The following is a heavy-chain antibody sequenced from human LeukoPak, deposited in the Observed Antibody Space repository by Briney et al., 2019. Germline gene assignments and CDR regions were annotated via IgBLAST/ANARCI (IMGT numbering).Heavy chain of an antibody. CDR1: GFTFSNYN. CDR2: ITTSSTTT. CDR3: ARLGIITAAGSNDY. J-gene: IGHJ4*02. D-gene: IGHD6-13*01. Sequence: GGSLRLSCAASGFTFSNYNMNWVRQAPGKGLEWVSYITTSSTTTYYADSVKGRFTVSRDNAKNSLYLQMNSLRAEDTAVYYCARLGIITAAGSNDYWGQGTLVTVSS. V-gene: IGHV3-48*04.